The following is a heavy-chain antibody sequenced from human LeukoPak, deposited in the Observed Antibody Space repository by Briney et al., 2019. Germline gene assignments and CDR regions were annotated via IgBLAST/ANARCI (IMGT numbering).Heavy chain of an antibody. D-gene: IGHD6-13*01. CDR2: ILSDATKS. J-gene: IGHJ4*02. CDR1: GFTFSNYG. CDR3: VKDPIAAVGTRGFDY. Sequence: PGGSLRLSCTASGFTFSNYGIHWVRQAPGKGLEWVVFILSDATKSYYVDSVRGRFTLSRDNSKNTVYLQMNSLRVEDTAVYHCVKDPIAAVGTRGFDYWGQGTLVAVSS. V-gene: IGHV3-30*02.